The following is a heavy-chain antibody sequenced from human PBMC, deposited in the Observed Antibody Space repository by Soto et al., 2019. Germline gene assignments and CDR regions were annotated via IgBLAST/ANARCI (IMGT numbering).Heavy chain of an antibody. V-gene: IGHV3-48*01. D-gene: IGHD3-10*01. CDR1: GFTFSSYS. J-gene: IGHJ4*02. Sequence: GGSLRLSCAASGFTFSSYSMNWVRQAPGKGLEWVSYISSSSSTIYYADSVKGRFTISRDNAKNSLYLQMNSLRAEDTAVYYCARGGQELPFDYWGQGTLDTVSS. CDR3: ARGGQELPFDY. CDR2: ISSSSSTI.